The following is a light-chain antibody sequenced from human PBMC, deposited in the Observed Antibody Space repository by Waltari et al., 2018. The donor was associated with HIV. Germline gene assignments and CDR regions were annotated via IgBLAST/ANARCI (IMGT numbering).Light chain of an antibody. CDR2: PVS. Sequence: IVMTQDPLPSPLTVGQSAAISCRSRERPRHENADTYLSWRYQRRGEPPRPLLFPVSNHLAGVPDRVRGGGAGTQFTLKISRVEADDVGLYYCMQSKRFPRTFGQGTKMEI. J-gene: IGKJ2*01. V-gene: IGKV2-24*01. CDR3: MQSKRFPRT. CDR1: ERPRHENADTY.